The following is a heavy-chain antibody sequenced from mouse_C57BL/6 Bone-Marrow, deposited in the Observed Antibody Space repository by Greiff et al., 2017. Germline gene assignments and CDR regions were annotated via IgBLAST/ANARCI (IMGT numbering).Heavy chain of an antibody. D-gene: IGHD2-2*01. CDR2: IYPGSGST. Sequence: VQLQQPGAELVKPGASVKMSCKASGYTFTSYWITWVKQRPGQGLEWIGDIYPGSGSTNYNEKFKSKATLTVDTSSSTAYMQLRSLTSEDSAVYYCARLFFGYPWYFDVWGTGTTVTVSS. CDR1: GYTFTSYW. J-gene: IGHJ1*03. CDR3: ARLFFGYPWYFDV. V-gene: IGHV1-55*01.